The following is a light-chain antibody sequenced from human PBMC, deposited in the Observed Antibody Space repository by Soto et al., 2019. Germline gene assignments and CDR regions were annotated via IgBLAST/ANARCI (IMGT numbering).Light chain of an antibody. Sequence: AVVTRSPIYLPFTLGQPSRISSRSSQRLVYSEGNTYLNWFQQRPGQSPRRLIYKVSNRDSGFTDRFSGSGSGTDFTLKISRVEAEDVGVYYGMQVTVGQGTKVDIK. CDR2: KVS. J-gene: IGKJ1*01. V-gene: IGKV2-30*01. CDR3: MQVT. CDR1: QRLVYSEGNTY.